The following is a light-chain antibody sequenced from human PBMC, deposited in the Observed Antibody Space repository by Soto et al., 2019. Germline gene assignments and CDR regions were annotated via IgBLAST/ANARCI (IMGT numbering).Light chain of an antibody. J-gene: IGKJ4*01. V-gene: IGKV3-11*01. CDR3: QQRSNWPGLT. CDR1: QSVSSY. CDR2: DAS. Sequence: EIVLAQSPTPLSLSPGERAPPPCRASQSVSSYLAWYQQKPGQAPRLLIYDASNRATGIPARFSGSGSGTDFTLTISSLEPEDFAVYYCQQRSNWPGLTFGGGTKVDIK.